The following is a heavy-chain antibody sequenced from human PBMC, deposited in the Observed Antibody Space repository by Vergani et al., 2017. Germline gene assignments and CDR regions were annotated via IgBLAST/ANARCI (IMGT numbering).Heavy chain of an antibody. J-gene: IGHJ3*02. CDR1: GFTFSNYA. Sequence: EVQLLESGGGLVQPGGSLRLSCAASGFTFSNYAMNWVRQAPGEGMEWVSAVSGSGGRTYYADSVTCRFTISRDNSKNTLYLQMNSRRAEDTAVYYCAKNLQWLVLLDAFDIWGQGTMVTVSS. D-gene: IGHD6-19*01. CDR3: AKNLQWLVLLDAFDI. CDR2: VSGSGGRT. V-gene: IGHV3-23*01.